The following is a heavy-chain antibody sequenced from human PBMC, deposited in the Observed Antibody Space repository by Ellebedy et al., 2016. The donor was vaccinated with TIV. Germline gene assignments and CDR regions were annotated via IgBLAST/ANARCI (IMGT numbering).Heavy chain of an antibody. CDR2: ISGSGGGT. J-gene: IGHJ4*02. CDR3: ARLRYFGSGSYSDY. V-gene: IGHV3-23*01. CDR1: GFTFSTYA. Sequence: GESLKISCAASGFTFSTYAMSWVRQAPGRGLEWVSTISGSGGGTYYTESVKGRFTISRDNSKNTLYLQMNSLRAGDTAIYYCARLRYFGSGSYSDYWGQGTLVTVSS. D-gene: IGHD3-10*01.